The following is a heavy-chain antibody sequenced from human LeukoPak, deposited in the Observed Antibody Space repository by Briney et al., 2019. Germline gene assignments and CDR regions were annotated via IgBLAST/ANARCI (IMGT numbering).Heavy chain of an antibody. D-gene: IGHD6-19*01. CDR2: INSDGSST. V-gene: IGHV3-74*01. Sequence: GGSLRLSCAASGFTFSRYWMHWVRQAPGKGLVWVSRINSDGSSTNYADSVKGRFTISRDNAKNTLYLLMNSLRVEDTAVYYCASSSGGFNWFDPWGQGTLVTVSS. CDR1: GFTFSRYW. CDR3: ASSSGGFNWFDP. J-gene: IGHJ5*02.